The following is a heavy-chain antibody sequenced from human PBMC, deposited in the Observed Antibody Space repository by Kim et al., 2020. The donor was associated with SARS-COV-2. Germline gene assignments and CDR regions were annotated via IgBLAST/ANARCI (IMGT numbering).Heavy chain of an antibody. Sequence: SETLSLTCAVYGGAFSGYYWSWIRQPPGKGLEWIGEINHSGSTNYNPSLKSRVTISVDTSKNQFSLKLSSVTAADTAVYYCARGSLRITMVRGVNKGWFDPWGQGTLVTVSS. V-gene: IGHV4-34*01. CDR3: ARGSLRITMVRGVNKGWFDP. CDR1: GGAFSGYY. CDR2: INHSGST. J-gene: IGHJ5*02. D-gene: IGHD3-10*01.